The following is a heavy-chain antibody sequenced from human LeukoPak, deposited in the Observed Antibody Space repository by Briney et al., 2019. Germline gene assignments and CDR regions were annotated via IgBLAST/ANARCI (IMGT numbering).Heavy chain of an antibody. CDR3: AKDNWNYGSSMDV. CDR1: GGSISSYY. J-gene: IGHJ6*02. CDR2: IYYSGST. V-gene: IGHV4-59*01. D-gene: IGHD1-7*01. Sequence: RSETLSLICTVSGGSISSYYWSWIRQPPGKGLEWIGYIYYSGSTNYNPSLKSRVTISVDTSKNQFSLKLSSVIAADTAVYYCAKDNWNYGSSMDVWGQGTTVTVSS.